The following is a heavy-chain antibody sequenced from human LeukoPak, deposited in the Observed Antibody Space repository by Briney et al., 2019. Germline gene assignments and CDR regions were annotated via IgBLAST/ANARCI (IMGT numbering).Heavy chain of an antibody. CDR2: INPSGGST. J-gene: IGHJ5*02. CDR3: AREPPLSIAAAGPNWFDP. D-gene: IGHD6-13*01. V-gene: IGHV1-46*01. CDR1: GYTFTSYY. Sequence: ASVKVSCKASGYTFTSYYMHWVRQAPGQGLEWMGIINPSGGSTSYAQKLQGRVTMTTDTSTSTAYMELRSLRSDDTAVYYCAREPPLSIAAAGPNWFDPWGQGTLVTVSS.